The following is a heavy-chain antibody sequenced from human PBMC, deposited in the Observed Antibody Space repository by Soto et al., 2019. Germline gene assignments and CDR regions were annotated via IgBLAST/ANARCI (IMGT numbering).Heavy chain of an antibody. D-gene: IGHD6-13*01. Sequence: XSVKVSYKGSVYSFTSYYMHWVRQAPGQGLEWMGIINPSGGSTSYAQKFQGRVTMTRDTSTSTVYMELSSLRSEDTAVYYCARESAGYSSSWYSFWGQGTLVTVSS. J-gene: IGHJ4*02. CDR1: VYSFTSYY. V-gene: IGHV1-46*01. CDR2: INPSGGST. CDR3: ARESAGYSSSWYSF.